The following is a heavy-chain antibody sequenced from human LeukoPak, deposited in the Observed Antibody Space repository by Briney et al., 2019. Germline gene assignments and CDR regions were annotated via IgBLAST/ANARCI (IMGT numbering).Heavy chain of an antibody. CDR3: ARGGVNTMIVVVITKPIDY. J-gene: IGHJ4*02. Sequence: PGGSLRLSCAASGLTISSSGMSWVRQAPGKGLEWVSAISGSGGSTYYADSVKGRFTISRDNSKNTLYLQMNSLRAEDTAVYYCARGGVNTMIVVVITKPIDYWGQGTLVTVSS. D-gene: IGHD3-22*01. CDR2: ISGSGGST. V-gene: IGHV3-23*01. CDR1: GLTISSSG.